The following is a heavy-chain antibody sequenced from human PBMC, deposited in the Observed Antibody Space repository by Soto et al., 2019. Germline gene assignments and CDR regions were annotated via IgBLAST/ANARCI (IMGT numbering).Heavy chain of an antibody. V-gene: IGHV4-59*01. CDR3: ARGGSRGRFDP. CDR2: VYYTGST. CDR1: GGSISSYY. Sequence: SETLSLTCTVSGGSISSYYWSWIRQPPGKGLEWIGYVYYTGSTNYNPSLKSRVTISVDTSKNHFSLKLSSVIAADTAVYYCARGGSRGRFDPWGQGTLVTVSS. J-gene: IGHJ5*02. D-gene: IGHD6-13*01.